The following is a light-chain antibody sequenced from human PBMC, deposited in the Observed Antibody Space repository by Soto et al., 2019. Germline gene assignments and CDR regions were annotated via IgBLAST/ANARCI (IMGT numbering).Light chain of an antibody. Sequence: EIVLTQSPATLSLSPGERATLSCRASQSVSSYLAWYQQKPGQAPRLLIYEASNRATGIPARFSGSGSGTGFCLTISSLEPEDFAVYYCQQRSNWPTFGGWTKLEI. CDR2: EAS. CDR3: QQRSNWPT. CDR1: QSVSSY. V-gene: IGKV3-11*01. J-gene: IGKJ4*01.